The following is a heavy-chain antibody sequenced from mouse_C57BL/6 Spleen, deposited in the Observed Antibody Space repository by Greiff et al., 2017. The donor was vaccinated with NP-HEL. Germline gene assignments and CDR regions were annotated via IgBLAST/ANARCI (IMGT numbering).Heavy chain of an antibody. J-gene: IGHJ3*01. CDR1: GYAFSSYW. CDR3: ARSGDPYSNWFAY. Sequence: VKLLESGAELVKPGASVKISCKASGYAFSSYWMNWVKQRPGKGLEWIGQIYPGDGDTNYNGKFKGKATLTADKSSSTAYMQLSSLTSEDSAVYFCARSGDPYSNWFAYWGQGTLVTVSA. V-gene: IGHV1-80*01. CDR2: IYPGDGDT. D-gene: IGHD2-5*01.